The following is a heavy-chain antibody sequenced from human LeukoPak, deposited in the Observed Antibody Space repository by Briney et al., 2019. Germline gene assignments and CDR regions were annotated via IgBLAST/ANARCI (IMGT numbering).Heavy chain of an antibody. Sequence: SGGSLRLSCAASGFTFSDYYMSWIRQAPGKGLEWVSYISSSGSTIYYADSVKGRFTISRDNAKNSLYLQMNSLRAEDTAVYYCARGDQGSTDYYYGMDVWGQGTTVTVSS. CDR2: ISSSGSTI. CDR3: ARGDQGSTDYYYGMDV. D-gene: IGHD6-13*01. J-gene: IGHJ6*02. CDR1: GFTFSDYY. V-gene: IGHV3-11*01.